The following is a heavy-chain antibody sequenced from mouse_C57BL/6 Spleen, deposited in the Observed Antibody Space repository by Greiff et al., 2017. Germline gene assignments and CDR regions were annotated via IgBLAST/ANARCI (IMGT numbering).Heavy chain of an antibody. D-gene: IGHD1-1*01. J-gene: IGHJ1*03. V-gene: IGHV3-6*01. CDR1: GYSITSGYY. CDR2: ISYDGSN. Sequence: EVQLQQSGPGLVKPSQSLSLTCSVTGYSITSGYYWNWIRQFPGNKLEWMGYISYDGSNNYNPSLKNRISITRDTSKNQFFLKLNSVTTEDTATYYCARGAITTVAYWYFDVWGTGTTVTVSS. CDR3: ARGAITTVAYWYFDV.